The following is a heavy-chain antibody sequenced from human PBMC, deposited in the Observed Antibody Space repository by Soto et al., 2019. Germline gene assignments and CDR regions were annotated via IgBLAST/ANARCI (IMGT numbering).Heavy chain of an antibody. V-gene: IGHV3-48*01. CDR2: ISSSSSTI. CDR1: GFTFSSYS. CDR3: ARGGFWSGYYYMDV. Sequence: GGSLRLSCAASGFTFSSYSMNWVRQAPGKGLEWVSYISSSSSTIYYADSVKGRFTISRDNAKNSLYLQMNSLRAEDTAVYYCARGGFWSGYYYMDVWGKGTTVTVSS. J-gene: IGHJ6*03. D-gene: IGHD3-3*01.